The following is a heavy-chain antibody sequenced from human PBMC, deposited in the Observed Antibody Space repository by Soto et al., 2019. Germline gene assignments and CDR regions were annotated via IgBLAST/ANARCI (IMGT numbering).Heavy chain of an antibody. CDR2: INPNSGGT. Sequence: QVQLVQSGAEVKKPGASVKVSCKASGYTFTGYYMHWVRQAPGQGLEWMGWINPNSGGTNYAQKFQGWVTMTRDTSISTAYMELSRLRPDDTAVYYCARQENCSSTSCYSYYYYGMDVWGQGTTVTVSS. D-gene: IGHD2-2*01. CDR1: GYTFTGYY. V-gene: IGHV1-2*04. CDR3: ARQENCSSTSCYSYYYYGMDV. J-gene: IGHJ6*02.